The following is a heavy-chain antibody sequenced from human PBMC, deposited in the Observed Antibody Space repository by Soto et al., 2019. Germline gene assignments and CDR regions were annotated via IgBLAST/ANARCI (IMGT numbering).Heavy chain of an antibody. J-gene: IGHJ4*02. V-gene: IGHV1-69*01. CDR2: IIPIFGTA. CDR1: GGTFRSYA. Sequence: QVQLVQSGAEVKKPGSSVKVSCKASGGTFRSYAISWVRQAPGQGLEWMGGIIPIFGTANYAQKFQGRVMITADESTSTAYMELSSLISEDTAVSYCARGYSTVTTFDYWGQGTLVTVSS. D-gene: IGHD4-17*01. CDR3: ARGYSTVTTFDY.